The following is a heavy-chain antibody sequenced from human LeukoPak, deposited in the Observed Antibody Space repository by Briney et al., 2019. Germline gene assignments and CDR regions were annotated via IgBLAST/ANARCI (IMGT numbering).Heavy chain of an antibody. Sequence: GGSLRLSCAASGLTVSSNYMSWVRQAPGKGLEWVSGINNGGSTSYTDSVKGRFTISRDNSKNTLYLQMNSLRAEDTAVYYCARAEDCSSTSCSHGYYGMDVWGQGTTVTVSS. CDR1: GLTVSSNY. CDR3: ARAEDCSSTSCSHGYYGMDV. D-gene: IGHD2-2*01. J-gene: IGHJ6*02. V-gene: IGHV3-53*01. CDR2: INNGGST.